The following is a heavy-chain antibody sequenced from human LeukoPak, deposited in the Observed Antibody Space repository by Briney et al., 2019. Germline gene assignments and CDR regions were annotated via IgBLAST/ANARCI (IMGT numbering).Heavy chain of an antibody. Sequence: PGGSLRLSCAASGFTFSSYWMSWVRQAPGKGLEWVANIKQDGSEKYYVDSVKGRFTISRDNAKNSLYLQMNSLRAEDTAVYYCAREDHQHYYDSSGYYDYWGQGTLVTVSS. CDR2: IKQDGSEK. V-gene: IGHV3-7*01. CDR1: GFTFSSYW. D-gene: IGHD3-22*01. CDR3: AREDHQHYYDSSGYYDY. J-gene: IGHJ4*02.